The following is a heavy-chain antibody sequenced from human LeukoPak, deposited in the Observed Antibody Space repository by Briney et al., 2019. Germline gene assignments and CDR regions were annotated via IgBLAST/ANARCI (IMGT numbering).Heavy chain of an antibody. Sequence: GGSLRLSCAASGFTFSTYSMNWVRQAPGEGLEWVSYISSSSSTIYYADSVKGRFTISRDNAKNSLYLQMNSLRAEDTAVYYCATRNNGCPYHWGQGTLVTVSS. V-gene: IGHV3-48*01. J-gene: IGHJ4*02. D-gene: IGHD5-24*01. CDR2: ISSSSSTI. CDR3: ATRNNGCPYH. CDR1: GFTFSTYS.